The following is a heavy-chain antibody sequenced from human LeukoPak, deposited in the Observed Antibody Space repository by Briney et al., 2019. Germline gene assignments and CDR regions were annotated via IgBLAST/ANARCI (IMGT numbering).Heavy chain of an antibody. CDR2: ISSSSSYI. CDR1: GFTFSSYG. V-gene: IGHV3-21*01. J-gene: IGHJ4*02. Sequence: GGSLRLSCAASGFTFSSYGMNWVRQAPGKGLEWISSISSSSSYIYYADSVKGRFTISRDNAKNSLYLQMNSLRAEDTAVYYCARERVSSSLLPYWGQGTLVTVSS. D-gene: IGHD6-13*01. CDR3: ARERVSSSLLPY.